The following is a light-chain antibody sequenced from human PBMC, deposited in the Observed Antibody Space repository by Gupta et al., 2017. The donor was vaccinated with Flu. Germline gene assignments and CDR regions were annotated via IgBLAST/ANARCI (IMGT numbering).Light chain of an antibody. V-gene: IGLV7-46*01. Sequence: QALVTQEPSLTVSPAGTVTLTCGSSTGAVTSGHYPYWFQQKPGQSPRTLIYDTNTKRSWTPARFSGSLLRGKAALTLSGAQPEDEADYYCFLTDDGPWVFGGGTKLTVL. CDR3: FLTDDGPWV. CDR1: TGAVTSGHY. J-gene: IGLJ3*02. CDR2: DTN.